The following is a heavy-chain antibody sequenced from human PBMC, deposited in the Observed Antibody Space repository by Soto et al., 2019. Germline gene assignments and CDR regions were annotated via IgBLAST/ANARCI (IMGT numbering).Heavy chain of an antibody. CDR2: ISTYNGDT. J-gene: IGHJ5*02. Sequence: ASVKVSCKASGYTFTRSGISWVRQAPGQGLEWMGGISTYNGDTNYAQTFQGRVTMTTDTSTSTVYMEVSSLRSEDTAVYYCARGGGYYYGSGSYFNWFDPWGQGTLVTVSS. V-gene: IGHV1-18*01. CDR1: GYTFTRSG. CDR3: ARGGGYYYGSGSYFNWFDP. D-gene: IGHD3-10*01.